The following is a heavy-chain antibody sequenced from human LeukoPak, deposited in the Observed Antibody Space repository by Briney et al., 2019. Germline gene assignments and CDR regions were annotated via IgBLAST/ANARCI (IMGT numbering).Heavy chain of an antibody. CDR2: IYYSGST. Sequence: SETLSLTCTVSGGSISCSSYYWGWIRQPPGKGLEWIGSIYYSGSTYYNPSLKSRVTISVDTSKNQFSLKLSSVTAADTAVYYCARHAAPGGGDGLDYWGQGTLVTVSS. J-gene: IGHJ4*02. D-gene: IGHD2-21*02. CDR3: ARHAAPGGGDGLDY. CDR1: GGSISCSSYY. V-gene: IGHV4-39*01.